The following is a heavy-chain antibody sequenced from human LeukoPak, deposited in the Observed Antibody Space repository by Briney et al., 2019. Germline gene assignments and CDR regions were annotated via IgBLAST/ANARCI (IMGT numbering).Heavy chain of an antibody. V-gene: IGHV3-53*01. CDR2: IYSGGST. Sequence: GGSLRLSCAASGFTVSSNYMSWVRQAPGKGLEWVSVIYSGGSTYYADSVKGRITISRDNSKNTLYLQMNSLRAEDTAVYYCARDLLDSSGYFDAFDIWGQGTMVTVSS. J-gene: IGHJ3*02. D-gene: IGHD3-22*01. CDR1: GFTVSSNY. CDR3: ARDLLDSSGYFDAFDI.